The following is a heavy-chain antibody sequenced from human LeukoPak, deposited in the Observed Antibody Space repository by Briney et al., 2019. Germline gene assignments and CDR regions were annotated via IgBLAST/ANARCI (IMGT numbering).Heavy chain of an antibody. CDR2: IRSKAYGGTA. D-gene: IGHD2-21*02. V-gene: IGHV3-49*04. CDR1: GFTFGDYA. CDR3: TRDPGPYCGGDCYKFDC. Sequence: GGSLRLSCTASGFTFGDYAMSWVRQAPGKGLEWVGFIRSKAYGGTAEYAASVKGRFTMSRDDSRSIAYLQMNSLKTEDTAVYFCTRDPGPYCGGDCYKFDCWGQGTLVTVSS. J-gene: IGHJ4*02.